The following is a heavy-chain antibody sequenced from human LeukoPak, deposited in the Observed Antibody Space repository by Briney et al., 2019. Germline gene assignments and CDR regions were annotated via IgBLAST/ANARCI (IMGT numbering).Heavy chain of an antibody. D-gene: IGHD6-13*01. CDR2: IYYSGST. J-gene: IGHJ4*02. CDR1: GGSISSGDYY. CDR3: ARGTGYSSSWYGQGDGKYFDY. V-gene: IGHV4-30-4*01. Sequence: PSETLSLTCTVSGGSISSGDYYWSWIRQPPGKGLEWIGYIYYSGSTYYNPSLKSRVTISVDTSKNQFSLKLSSVTAADTAVYYCARGTGYSSSWYGQGDGKYFDYWGQGTLVTVSS.